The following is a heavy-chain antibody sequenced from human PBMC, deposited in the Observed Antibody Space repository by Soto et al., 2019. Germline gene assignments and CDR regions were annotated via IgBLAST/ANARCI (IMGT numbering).Heavy chain of an antibody. D-gene: IGHD6-19*01. CDR1: GFTFSSYA. J-gene: IGHJ6*02. Sequence: PGGSLRLSCAASGFTFSSYAMSWVRQAPGKGLEWVSAISGSGGSTYYADSVKGRFTISRDNSKNTLYLQMNSLRAEDTAVYYCAKDFDPRYSSGWYGPRPEAGMDVWGQGTTVTVYS. CDR2: ISGSGGST. V-gene: IGHV3-23*01. CDR3: AKDFDPRYSSGWYGPRPEAGMDV.